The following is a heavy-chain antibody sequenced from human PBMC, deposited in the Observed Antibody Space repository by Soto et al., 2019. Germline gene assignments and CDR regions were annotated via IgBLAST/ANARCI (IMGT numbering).Heavy chain of an antibody. CDR1: GYSFIGYY. D-gene: IGHD6-13*01. CDR3: ARDWGRIAPAAAYYYYGLDG. Sequence: ASVKVSCKASGYSFIGYYLHWVRQAPGQGLEWMGWINPNTGGTNYAQKFQGRVSMTRDTSISTAYLEFSSLRSDDTAVYYCARDWGRIAPAAAYYYYGLDGWGQGTTVTVSS. V-gene: IGHV1-2*02. J-gene: IGHJ6*02. CDR2: INPNTGGT.